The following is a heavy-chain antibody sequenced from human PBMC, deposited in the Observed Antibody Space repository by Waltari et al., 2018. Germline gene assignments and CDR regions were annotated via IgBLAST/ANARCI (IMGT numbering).Heavy chain of an antibody. J-gene: IGHJ4*02. CDR2: IYHSGNT. CDR1: GYSISSGYY. D-gene: IGHD7-27*01. V-gene: IGHV4-38-2*01. CDR3: ARLTGDVFDY. Sequence: QVQLQESGPGLVKPSETLSLTCAVSGYSISSGYYWGWIRQPPGKGLEWIGSIYHSGNTYYNPSLKSRVTISVDTSKNQFSLKLSSVTAADTAVYYCARLTGDVFDYWGQGTLVTVSS.